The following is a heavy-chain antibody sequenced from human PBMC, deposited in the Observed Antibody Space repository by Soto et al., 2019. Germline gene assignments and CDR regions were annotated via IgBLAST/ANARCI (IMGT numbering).Heavy chain of an antibody. CDR1: GFTFSSYG. CDR2: IWYDGSNK. J-gene: IGHJ3*02. CDR3: ARPRVSSSSANAFDI. Sequence: GGSLRLSCAASGFTFSSYGMHWVRQAPGKGLEWVAVIWYDGSNKYYADSVKGRFTISRDNSKNTLYLQMNSLRAEDTAVYYCARPRVSSSSANAFDIWGQGTMVTVSS. V-gene: IGHV3-33*01. D-gene: IGHD6-6*01.